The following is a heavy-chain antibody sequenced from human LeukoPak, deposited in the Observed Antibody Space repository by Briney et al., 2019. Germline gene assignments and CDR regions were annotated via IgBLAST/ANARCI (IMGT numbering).Heavy chain of an antibody. J-gene: IGHJ3*02. Sequence: ASVKVSCKASGYTFTSYGITWVRQAPGQGLEWMGWISAYNGDTNYAQRLQGRVTMTTDTSTSTAYMELRSLRSDDTAVYYCASLKNYYDSSGNLVTDAFDIWGQGTMVTVSS. CDR3: ASLKNYYDSSGNLVTDAFDI. CDR2: ISAYNGDT. CDR1: GYTFTSYG. V-gene: IGHV1-18*01. D-gene: IGHD3-22*01.